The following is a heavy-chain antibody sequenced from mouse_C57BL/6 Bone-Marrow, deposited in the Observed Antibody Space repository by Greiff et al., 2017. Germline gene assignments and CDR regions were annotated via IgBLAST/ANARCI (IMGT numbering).Heavy chain of an antibody. Sequence: QVQLQQPGAELVMPGASVKLSCKASGYTFTSYWMHWVKQRPGQGLEWIGEIDPSDSYTNYNQKFKGKSTLTLDKSSSTAYMQLSSLTSEDSAVYDCARSTVVATDYFDYWGQGTTLTVSS. CDR2: IDPSDSYT. D-gene: IGHD1-1*01. V-gene: IGHV1-69*01. CDR1: GYTFTSYW. J-gene: IGHJ2*01. CDR3: ARSTVVATDYFDY.